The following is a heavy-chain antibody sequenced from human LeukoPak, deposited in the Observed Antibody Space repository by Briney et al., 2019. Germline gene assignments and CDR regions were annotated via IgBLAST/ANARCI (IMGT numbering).Heavy chain of an antibody. CDR3: ARDADYYDSSGYPDAFDI. CDR1: GFTFSSYN. Sequence: GGSLRLSCAASGFTFSSYNMNWVRQAPGKGLEWVSSITSSSTYIYYADSVRGRFTISRDNAKKSLYLQMNSLRAEDTAVYYCARDADYYDSSGYPDAFDIWGQGTMVTVSS. D-gene: IGHD3-22*01. V-gene: IGHV3-21*01. J-gene: IGHJ3*02. CDR2: ITSSSTYI.